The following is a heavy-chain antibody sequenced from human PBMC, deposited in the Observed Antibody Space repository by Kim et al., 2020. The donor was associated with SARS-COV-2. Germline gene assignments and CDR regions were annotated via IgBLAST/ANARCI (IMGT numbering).Heavy chain of an antibody. J-gene: IGHJ4*02. CDR3: ATGAPYSSSWYSFDY. D-gene: IGHD6-13*01. Sequence: QKFQGRVTMTEDTSTATAYMELSSLRSEDTAVYYCATGAPYSSSWYSFDYWGQGTLVTVSS. V-gene: IGHV1-24*01.